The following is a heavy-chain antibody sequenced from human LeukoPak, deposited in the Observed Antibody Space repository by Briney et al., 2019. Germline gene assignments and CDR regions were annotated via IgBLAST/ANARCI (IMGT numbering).Heavy chain of an antibody. D-gene: IGHD3-10*01. V-gene: IGHV3-30*18. J-gene: IGHJ4*02. CDR3: AKPLRGSGSYHYPYFDY. CDR1: GFTFSSYG. Sequence: GGSLRLSCAASGFTFSSYGMHWVRQAPGKGLEWVAVISYDGSNKYYADSVKGRFTVSRDNSKSTLYLQMNSLRAEDTALYYCAKPLRGSGSYHYPYFDYWGQGTLVTASS. CDR2: ISYDGSNK.